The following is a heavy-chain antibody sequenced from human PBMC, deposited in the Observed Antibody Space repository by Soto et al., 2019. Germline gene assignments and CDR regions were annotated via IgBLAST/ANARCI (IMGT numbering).Heavy chain of an antibody. CDR1: GFTFSSYW. CDR2: IDEYGSTI. J-gene: IGHJ4*02. Sequence: EVQLVESGGGLVQPGGSLRLSCAASGFTFSSYWMHWVRQVPGKGLLWVSRIDEYGSTINYADSVKGRFTISRDNARNTLYLEMNSLRAEDTALYYCTRDIGGKGAFWGPGTLVTVSS. CDR3: TRDIGGKGAF. D-gene: IGHD3-16*01. V-gene: IGHV3-74*01.